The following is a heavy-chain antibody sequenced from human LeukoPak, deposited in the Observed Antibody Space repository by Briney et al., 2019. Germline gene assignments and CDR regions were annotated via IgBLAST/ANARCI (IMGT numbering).Heavy chain of an antibody. CDR1: GFTFSSYG. Sequence: PGGSLRLSCAASGFTFSSYGMHWVRQAPGKGLEWVAVIWYDGSNKYYADSVKGRFTISRDNSKNTLYPQMNSLRAEDTAVYYCARDRYATVTVGSFDYWGQGTLVTVSS. CDR3: ARDRYATVTVGSFDY. D-gene: IGHD4-17*01. J-gene: IGHJ4*02. CDR2: IWYDGSNK. V-gene: IGHV3-33*01.